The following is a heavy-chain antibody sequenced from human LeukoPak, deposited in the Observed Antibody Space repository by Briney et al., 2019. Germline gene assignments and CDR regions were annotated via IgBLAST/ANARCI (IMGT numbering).Heavy chain of an antibody. CDR1: GFTFSSYS. Sequence: GGSLRLSCAASGFTFSSYSMNWVRQAPGKGLEWVSSISSSSSYIYYADSVKGRFTISRDDAKNSLYLQMNSLRAEDTAVYYCARGIVGATSWYFDYWGQGTLVTVSS. CDR2: ISSSSSYI. J-gene: IGHJ4*02. CDR3: ARGIVGATSWYFDY. D-gene: IGHD1-26*01. V-gene: IGHV3-21*01.